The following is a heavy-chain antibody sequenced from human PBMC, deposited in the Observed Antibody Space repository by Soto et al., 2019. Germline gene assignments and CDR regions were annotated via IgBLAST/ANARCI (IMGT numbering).Heavy chain of an antibody. J-gene: IGHJ5*02. Sequence: SETLSLTCAVYGGSFSGYYWSWIRQPPGKGLEWIGEINHSGSTNYNPSLKSRVTISVDTSKNQFSLKLSSVTAADTAVYYCARRAGRRAVAPPPWFDPWGQGTLVTVSS. CDR3: ARRAGRRAVAPPPWFDP. CDR1: GGSFSGYY. V-gene: IGHV4-34*01. D-gene: IGHD6-19*01. CDR2: INHSGST.